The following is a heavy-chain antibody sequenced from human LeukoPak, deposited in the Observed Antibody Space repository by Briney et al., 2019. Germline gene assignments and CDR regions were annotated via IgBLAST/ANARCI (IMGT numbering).Heavy chain of an antibody. CDR3: ARHVGYGNNWFDP. CDR2: IRYSGSI. CDR1: GGSISSYY. Sequence: SETLSLTCTVSGGSISSYYWTWIRQPPGKGLEWIGYIRYSGSINYNPSLKSRVTISVDTSKNQFSLKLRSVTAADTAVYYCARHVGYGNNWFDPWGQGTLVTVSS. D-gene: IGHD5-18*01. V-gene: IGHV4-59*08. J-gene: IGHJ5*02.